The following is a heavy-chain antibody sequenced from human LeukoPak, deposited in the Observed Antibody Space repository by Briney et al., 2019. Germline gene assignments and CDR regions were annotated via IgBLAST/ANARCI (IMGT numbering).Heavy chain of an antibody. J-gene: IGHJ3*02. D-gene: IGHD1-26*01. V-gene: IGHV4-39*01. CDR2: IYYSGST. CDR3: ARGTRWELLEGNAFDI. CDR1: GGSISSYY. Sequence: SETLSLTCTVSGGSISSYYWGWIRQPPGKGLEWIGSIYYSGSTYYNPSLKSRVTISVDTSKNQFSLKLSSVTAADTAVYYCARGTRWELLEGNAFDIWGQGTMVTVSS.